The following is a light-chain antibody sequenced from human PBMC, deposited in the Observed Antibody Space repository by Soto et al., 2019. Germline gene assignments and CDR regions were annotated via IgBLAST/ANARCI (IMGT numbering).Light chain of an antibody. CDR1: QSVSSSY. J-gene: IGKJ1*01. Sequence: LTQSAGTLSLSTGERATLSCRARQSVSSSYLAWYKQKPGQAPRLLIYGASNRATGIPDRVSGSGSGTDFTLTISRLQPEDFAVYYCQQYGSSPRTFGQGTKVDI. CDR3: QQYGSSPRT. CDR2: GAS. V-gene: IGKV3-20*01.